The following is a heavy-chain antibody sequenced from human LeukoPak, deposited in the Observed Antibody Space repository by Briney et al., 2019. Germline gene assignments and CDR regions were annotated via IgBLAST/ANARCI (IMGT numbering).Heavy chain of an antibody. CDR2: IYYSGNT. J-gene: IGHJ4*02. Sequence: PSETLSLTCTVSGGSISSSGYYWGWIRQPPGKGLEWIGSIYYSGNTYYNASLKSRVTISVDTSKNQFSLKLSSVTAADTAVYYCARQGGYSYRILDYWGQGTLVTVSS. V-gene: IGHV4-39*01. D-gene: IGHD5-18*01. CDR1: GGSISSSGYY. CDR3: ARQGGYSYRILDY.